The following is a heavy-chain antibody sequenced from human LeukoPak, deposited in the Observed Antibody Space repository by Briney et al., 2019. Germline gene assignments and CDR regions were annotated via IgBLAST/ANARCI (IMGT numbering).Heavy chain of an antibody. D-gene: IGHD2-2*01. CDR2: ISYDGTNK. Sequence: PGRSLRLSCAASGFTFSSYAMHWVRQAPGKGLEWVALISYDGTNKYYADSVKGRFTISRDTSKNTLYLQMNSLRAEDTAVYYCAKGTHCSSTSCQGYYYYGMDVWGQGTTVTVSS. V-gene: IGHV3-30-3*01. CDR3: AKGTHCSSTSCQGYYYYGMDV. J-gene: IGHJ6*02. CDR1: GFTFSSYA.